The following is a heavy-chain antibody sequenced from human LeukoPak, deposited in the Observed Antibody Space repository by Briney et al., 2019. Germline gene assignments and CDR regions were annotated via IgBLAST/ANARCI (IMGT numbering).Heavy chain of an antibody. CDR2: ISSSSTYI. V-gene: IGHV3-21*01. J-gene: IGHJ4*02. CDR3: AREAYRGGDCYSIDY. CDR1: GFTFSSYS. Sequence: GGSLRLSCAASGFTFSSYSMNWVRQAPGKGLEWVSSISSSSTYIFYADSVKGRFTISRDNAKNSLYLQRNSLRAEDTAVYYCAREAYRGGDCYSIDYWGQGTLVTVSS. D-gene: IGHD2-21*02.